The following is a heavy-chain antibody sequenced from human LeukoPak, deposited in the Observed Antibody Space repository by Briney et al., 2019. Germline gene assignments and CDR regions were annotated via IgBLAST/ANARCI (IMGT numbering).Heavy chain of an antibody. V-gene: IGHV3-7*01. Sequence: GGSLRLSCAASGFTFSSYWMSWVRQAPGKGLEWVANIKQDGSEKYYVDSVKGRFTISRDNAKNSPFLQMNSLRVEDTAIYYCARERGGEDAFDIWGQGTLVTVSS. J-gene: IGHJ3*02. CDR3: ARERGGEDAFDI. CDR1: GFTFSSYW. CDR2: IKQDGSEK. D-gene: IGHD7-27*01.